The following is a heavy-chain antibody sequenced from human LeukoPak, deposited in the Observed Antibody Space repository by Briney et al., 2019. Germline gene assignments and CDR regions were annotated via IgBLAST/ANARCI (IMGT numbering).Heavy chain of an antibody. D-gene: IGHD2-2*02. CDR3: SREVAFCTNTSCYTHFDS. CDR2: IIPFFGTA. CDR1: GGTFTSYA. J-gene: IGHJ4*02. V-gene: IGHV1-69*13. Sequence: EASVKVSCKTSGGTFTSYAISWVRQAPGQGLEWMGGIIPFFGTADYAQKFQGRVTIIADQSTSTTYMELNGLRSEDTAVYYCSREVAFCTNTSCYTHFDSWGQGTLVTVSS.